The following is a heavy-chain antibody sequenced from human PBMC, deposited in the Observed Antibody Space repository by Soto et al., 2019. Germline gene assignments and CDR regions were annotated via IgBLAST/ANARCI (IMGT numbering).Heavy chain of an antibody. CDR2: IYYSGDT. CDR1: GGSINSGGYY. J-gene: IGHJ6*02. CDR3: ARDGDCSGGSCYLGYGLDV. Sequence: QVQLQESGPGLVKPSQTLSLTCTVSGGSINSGGYYWSWIRQHPGKGLEWIGKIYYSGDTSYNPSLKSRATMSIDTSKNQFSLKMTSVPAADTAVYYCARDGDCSGGSCYLGYGLDVWGRGTTVTVSS. D-gene: IGHD2-15*01. V-gene: IGHV4-31*03.